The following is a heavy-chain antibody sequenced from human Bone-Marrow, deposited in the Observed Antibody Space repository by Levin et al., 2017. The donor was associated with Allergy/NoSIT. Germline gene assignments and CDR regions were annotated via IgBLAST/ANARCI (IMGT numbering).Heavy chain of an antibody. D-gene: IGHD3-22*01. Sequence: SVKVSCKTSGDSFSTNGITWVRQAPGQGFEWIGEINPIFAVGTYAQKFRGRVTINADESTNTAYMDLTSLTFEDTAVYYCAARSGPPSTPWFYGLDVWGQGTTVTVAS. CDR3: AARSGPPSTPWFYGLDV. CDR1: GDSFSTNG. J-gene: IGHJ6*02. CDR2: INPIFAVG. V-gene: IGHV1-69*13.